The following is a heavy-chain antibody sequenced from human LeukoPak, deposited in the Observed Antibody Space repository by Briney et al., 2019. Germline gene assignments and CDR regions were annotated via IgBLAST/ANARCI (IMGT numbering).Heavy chain of an antibody. Sequence: SETLSLTCTVSGGSISSYYWSWIRQPPGKGLEWIGYIYYSGSTNYNPSLKSRVTISVDTSKNQVSLKMGSVTAADTAVYYCAKSGGYGLIDYWGQGTLVTVSS. CDR3: AKSGGYGLIDY. J-gene: IGHJ4*01. D-gene: IGHD6-25*01. V-gene: IGHV4-59*08. CDR2: IYYSGST. CDR1: GGSISSYY.